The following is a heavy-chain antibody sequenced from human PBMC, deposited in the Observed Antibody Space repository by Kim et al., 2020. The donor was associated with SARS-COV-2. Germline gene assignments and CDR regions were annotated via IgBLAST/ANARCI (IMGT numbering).Heavy chain of an antibody. V-gene: IGHV3-66*02. D-gene: IGHD5-18*01. CDR3: ARDRVDSYGWSLYY. Sequence: GGSLRLSCAASGFTVSSNYMSWVRQAPGKGLEWVSVIYSGGSTYYADSVKGRFTISRDNSKNTLYLQMNSLRAEDTAVYYCARDRVDSYGWSLYYWGQGTLVTVSS. J-gene: IGHJ4*02. CDR1: GFTVSSNY. CDR2: IYSGGST.